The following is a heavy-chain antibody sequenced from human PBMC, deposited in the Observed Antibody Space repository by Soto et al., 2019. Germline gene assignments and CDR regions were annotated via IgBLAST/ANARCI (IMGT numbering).Heavy chain of an antibody. D-gene: IGHD3-10*01. CDR2: INPNSGGT. CDR1: GYTFTGYY. CDR3: ARDLPMVRGNPRRTRGWFDP. Sequence: GASVKVSCKASGYTFTGYYMHWVRQAPGQGLEWMGWINPNSGGTNYAQKFQGRVTMTRDTSISTAYMELSRLRSDDTAVYYCARDLPMVRGNPRRTRGWFDPWGQGTLVTVSS. J-gene: IGHJ5*02. V-gene: IGHV1-2*02.